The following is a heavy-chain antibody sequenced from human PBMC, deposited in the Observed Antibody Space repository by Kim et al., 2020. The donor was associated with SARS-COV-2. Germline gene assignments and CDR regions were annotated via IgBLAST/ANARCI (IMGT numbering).Heavy chain of an antibody. CDR1: GLTFSNYA. D-gene: IGHD3-9*01. J-gene: IGHJ5*02. Sequence: GGSLRLSCAAPGLTFSNYAMSWVRQAPGKGLEWVSGITASADNTYYADSVKGRFTISRDKSKNTLFLHLYGLTVEDTAIYYCAKDPLQYESDWYPNWFDP. CDR2: ITASADNT. V-gene: IGHV3-23*01. CDR3: AKDPLQYESDWYPNWFDP.